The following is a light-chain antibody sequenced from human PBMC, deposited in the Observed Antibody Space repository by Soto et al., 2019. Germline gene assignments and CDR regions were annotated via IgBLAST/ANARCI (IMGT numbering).Light chain of an antibody. CDR1: SSDVGAYNY. V-gene: IGLV2-8*01. CDR3: SSCGDNDIYV. J-gene: IGLJ1*01. Sequence: QSVLTQPASVSGSPGQSITISCTGTSSDVGAYNYVSWYQQYPGKVPKLMISEVNKRPSGVPDRFSGSKSGNTASLTVTGLQAEDEADYYCSSCGDNDIYVFGTGTKLTVL. CDR2: EVN.